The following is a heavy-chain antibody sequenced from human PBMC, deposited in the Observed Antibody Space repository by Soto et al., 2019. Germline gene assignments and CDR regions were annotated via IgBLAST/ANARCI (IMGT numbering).Heavy chain of an antibody. CDR2: INPNSGGT. CDR1: GYTFTGYY. Sequence: ASVKVSCKASGYTFTGYYMHWVRQAPGQGLEWMGWINPNSGGTNYAQKFQGWVTMTRDTSISTAYMELSRLRSDDTAVYYCARGGSGSYYYYYYMDVWGKGTTVTVAS. D-gene: IGHD3-10*01. V-gene: IGHV1-2*04. J-gene: IGHJ6*03. CDR3: ARGGSGSYYYYYYMDV.